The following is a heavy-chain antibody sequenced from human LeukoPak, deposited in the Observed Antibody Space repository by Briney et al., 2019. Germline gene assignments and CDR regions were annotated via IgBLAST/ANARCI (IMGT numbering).Heavy chain of an antibody. CDR2: ISGSGGST. Sequence: PGGSLRLSCVASGFTFSSYAMSWVRQAPGKGLEGVSGISGSGGSTFYADSVKGRFTISRDNSKNTLYLQMNSLRGEDTAVYSCAKAVGYSYGQFDYWGQGTLVTVSS. V-gene: IGHV3-23*01. CDR1: GFTFSSYA. CDR3: AKAVGYSYGQFDY. D-gene: IGHD5-18*01. J-gene: IGHJ4*02.